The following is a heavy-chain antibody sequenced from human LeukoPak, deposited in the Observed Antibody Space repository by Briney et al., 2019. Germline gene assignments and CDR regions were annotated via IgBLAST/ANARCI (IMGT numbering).Heavy chain of an antibody. J-gene: IGHJ3*02. CDR3: ARATSGYSGSLYAFDI. V-gene: IGHV1-2*02. CDR1: GYTFTGYY. CDR2: INPNSGGT. Sequence: ASVKVSCKASGYTFTGYYMHWVRQAPGQGLEWMGWINPNSGGTNYAQKFQGRVTMTRDTSISTAYMELSRLRSDDTAVYYCARATSGYSGSLYAFDIWGQGTMVTVSS. D-gene: IGHD1-26*01.